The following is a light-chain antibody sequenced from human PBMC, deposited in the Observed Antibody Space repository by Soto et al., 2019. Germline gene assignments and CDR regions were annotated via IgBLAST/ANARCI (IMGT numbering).Light chain of an antibody. CDR2: DGS. Sequence: QSALTQPASVSGSPGQSITISCTGTSTNVGSSNFVSWYQQYPGKAPRLVIYDGSKRPSGVSIRFSGSKSGNTASLTISGLQTEEEAYYYCCSYAGTNTLIFGGGTKVTVL. CDR3: CSYAGTNTLI. CDR1: STNVGSSNF. J-gene: IGLJ2*01. V-gene: IGLV2-23*01.